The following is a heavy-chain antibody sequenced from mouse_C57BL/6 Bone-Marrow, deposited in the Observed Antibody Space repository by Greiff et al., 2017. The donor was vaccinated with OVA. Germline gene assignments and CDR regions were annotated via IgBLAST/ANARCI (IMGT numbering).Heavy chain of an antibody. Sequence: VQLQQPGAELVKPGASVKLSCKASGYTFTSYWMQWVKQRPGQGLEWIGEIDPSDSYTNYNQKFKGKATLTVDTSSSTAYMQLSSLTSEDSAVYYCAREEGYYGDWGQGTLGTVSA. V-gene: IGHV1-50*01. CDR3: AREEGYYGD. CDR1: GYTFTSYW. D-gene: IGHD1-1*02. CDR2: IDPSDSYT. J-gene: IGHJ3*01.